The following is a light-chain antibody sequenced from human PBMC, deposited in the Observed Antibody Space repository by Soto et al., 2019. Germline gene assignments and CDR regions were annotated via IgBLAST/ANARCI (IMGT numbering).Light chain of an antibody. CDR2: GAS. CDR3: QQRWRWPSNT. CDR1: QSVSSN. Sequence: EIVITESRATLSVSRGERATLSWRASQSVSSNLAWYQQKPGQAPRLLIYGASNRATGIPDRFSGSGSGTDFTLTISSLEPEDSGVYYCQQRWRWPSNTFGQGTRLEIK. V-gene: IGKV3-11*01. J-gene: IGKJ5*01.